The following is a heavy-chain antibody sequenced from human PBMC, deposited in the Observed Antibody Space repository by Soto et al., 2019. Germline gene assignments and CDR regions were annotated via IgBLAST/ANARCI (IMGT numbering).Heavy chain of an antibody. CDR2: FHPSDSQA. CDR1: GYTFTRNS. CDR3: GAYYNLWSA. Sequence: EVLLVQSETEVKKPGESLKISCEFPGYTFTRNSIAWVRQMPGQGLEWMGLFHPSDSQAKYSPSFQGQVTISVDRSANTAYLHWSSLKASDTAIYYCGAYYNLWSAWGQGTLVVVSS. V-gene: IGHV5-51*01. D-gene: IGHD3-3*01. J-gene: IGHJ5*02.